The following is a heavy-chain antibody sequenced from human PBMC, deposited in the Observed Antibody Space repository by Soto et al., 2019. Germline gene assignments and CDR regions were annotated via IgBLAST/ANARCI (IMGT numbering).Heavy chain of an antibody. CDR3: AIGDRSSWIGNP. CDR1: GGTFSSHA. J-gene: IGHJ5*02. V-gene: IGHV1-69*01. Sequence: QVHLVQSGAEVTKAGSSVKVSCKASGGTFSSHAFSWVRQAPGQGLEWVGGIIPIFETANYAQEFQGRVTISADESTNTVMLELNNLRSDDTAIYFCAIGDRSSWIGNPWGPGTQVTVS. D-gene: IGHD6-6*01. CDR2: IIPIFETA.